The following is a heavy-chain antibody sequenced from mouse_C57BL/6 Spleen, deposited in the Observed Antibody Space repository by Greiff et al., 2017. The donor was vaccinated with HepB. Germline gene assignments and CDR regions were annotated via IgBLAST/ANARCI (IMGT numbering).Heavy chain of an antibody. V-gene: IGHV1-64*01. J-gene: IGHJ3*01. D-gene: IGHD2-5*01. CDR1: GYTFTSYW. CDR3: ARRDYSNLAWFAY. Sequence: QVQLQQSGAELVKPGASVKLSCKASGYTFTSYWMHWVKQRPGQGLEWIGMIHPNSGSTNYNEKFKSKATLTVDKSSSTAYMQLSSLTSEDSAVYYCARRDYSNLAWFAYWGQGTLVTVSA. CDR2: IHPNSGST.